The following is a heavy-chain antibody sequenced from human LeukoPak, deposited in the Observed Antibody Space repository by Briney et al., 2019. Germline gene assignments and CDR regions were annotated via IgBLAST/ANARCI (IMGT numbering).Heavy chain of an antibody. Sequence: ASVKVSCKASGYTFTSYYMHWVRQAPGQGLEWMGIINPSGGSTSYAQKFQGRVTITTDESTSTAYMELSSLRSEDTAVYYCAYAKRITIFGVVTTDAFDIWGQGTMVTVSS. J-gene: IGHJ3*02. D-gene: IGHD3-3*01. CDR3: AYAKRITIFGVVTTDAFDI. CDR1: GYTFTSYY. CDR2: INPSGGST. V-gene: IGHV1-46*01.